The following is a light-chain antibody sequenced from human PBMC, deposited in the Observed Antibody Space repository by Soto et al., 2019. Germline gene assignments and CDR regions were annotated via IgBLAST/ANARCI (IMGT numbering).Light chain of an antibody. CDR3: QQYDNWPWT. V-gene: IGKV3-15*01. CDR1: QGIGDT. J-gene: IGKJ1*01. Sequence: EVVMTQSPATLSVSPGEGVTLSCRASQGIGDTLAWYQHKPGQTPRLLIYGVSTRATNIPARFSGSGSGTEFSLTISSLQSEDFAVYHCQQYDNWPWTFGQGTKVDI. CDR2: GVS.